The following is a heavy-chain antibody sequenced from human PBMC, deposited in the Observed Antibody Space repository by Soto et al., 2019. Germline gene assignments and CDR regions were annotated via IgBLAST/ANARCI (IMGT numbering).Heavy chain of an antibody. CDR2: MYYSGSA. CDR3: ARVRTQSFFYYGLDV. Sequence: PSETLSLTCTVSGGSISNYYWNWIRQPPGKGLEWIGYMYYSGSANYNPSPKSRVTITVDTSKNQFSLKLTSVTAADTAVYYCARVRTQSFFYYGLDVWGLGTTVTVSS. CDR1: GGSISNYY. V-gene: IGHV4-59*01. J-gene: IGHJ6*02.